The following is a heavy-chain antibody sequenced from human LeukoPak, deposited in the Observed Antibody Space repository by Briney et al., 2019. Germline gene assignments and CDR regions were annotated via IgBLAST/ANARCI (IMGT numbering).Heavy chain of an antibody. CDR2: IYYSGST. CDR3: ARDYSGIPNRFDP. J-gene: IGHJ5*02. CDR1: GGSISSYY. Sequence: SETLSLTCTVSGGSISSYYWSWIRQPPGKGLEWIGYIYYSGSTNYNPSLKSRVTMSVDTSKNQFSLKLSSVTAADTAVYYCARDYSGIPNRFDPWGQGTLVTVSS. V-gene: IGHV4-59*01. D-gene: IGHD1-26*01.